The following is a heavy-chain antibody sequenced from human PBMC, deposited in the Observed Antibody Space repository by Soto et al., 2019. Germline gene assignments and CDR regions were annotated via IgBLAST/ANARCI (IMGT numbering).Heavy chain of an antibody. CDR1: GFTFSSYA. Sequence: GGSLRLSCAASGFTFSSYAMSWVRQAAGKGMEWVSALSGSGGSTYYAASVKGRFTISRDNSKNTLYLQMNSLRAEYTAVDDWAKAECVPATFYFDYWGQGTLVT. CDR2: LSGSGGST. J-gene: IGHJ4*02. CDR3: AKAECVPATFYFDY. D-gene: IGHD3-10*02. V-gene: IGHV3-23*01.